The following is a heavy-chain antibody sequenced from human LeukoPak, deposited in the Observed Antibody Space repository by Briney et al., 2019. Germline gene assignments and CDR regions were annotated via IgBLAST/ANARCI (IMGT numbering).Heavy chain of an antibody. D-gene: IGHD2-2*01. CDR3: ATDLEVPAAIGLYGMDV. V-gene: IGHV1-24*01. Sequence: GASVKVSCKVSGYTLTELSMHWVRQAPGKGLEWMGGFDPEDGETIYAQKFQGRVTMTEDTSTDTAYMELSSLRSEDTAVYYCATDLEVPAAIGLYGMDVWGQGTTVTVS. CDR2: FDPEDGET. CDR1: GYTLTELS. J-gene: IGHJ6*02.